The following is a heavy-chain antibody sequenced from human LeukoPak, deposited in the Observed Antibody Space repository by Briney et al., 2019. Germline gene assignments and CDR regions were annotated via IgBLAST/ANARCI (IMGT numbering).Heavy chain of an antibody. V-gene: IGHV1-46*01. CDR2: INPSGGST. CDR1: GYTFTSYY. D-gene: IGHD5-18*01. Sequence: GASVKVSCKASGYTFTSYYMHWVRQAPGQGLEWMGIINPSGGSTNYAQKFQGRVTITADESTSTAYMELSSLRSEDTAVYYCARDQTRGYSYGYGGSFGMDVWGQGTTVTVSS. CDR3: ARDQTRGYSYGYGGSFGMDV. J-gene: IGHJ6*02.